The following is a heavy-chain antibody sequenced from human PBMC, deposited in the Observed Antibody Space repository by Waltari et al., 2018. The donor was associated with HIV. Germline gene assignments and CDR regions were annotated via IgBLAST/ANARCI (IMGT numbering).Heavy chain of an antibody. CDR1: GYTLTRHH. J-gene: IGHJ5*02. CDR3: AREGCSSTSCYRDNWFDP. V-gene: IGHV1-46*01. D-gene: IGHD2-2*02. Sequence: QLHLVKSGAEVKKPGAAGKVSCKASGYTLTRHHIPLVRPAPVHGLEWMGISNPSGGSTSYAQKFQGRVTMTRDTSTSTVYMELSSLRSEDTAVYYCAREGCSSTSCYRDNWFDPWGQGTLVTVSS. CDR2: SNPSGGST.